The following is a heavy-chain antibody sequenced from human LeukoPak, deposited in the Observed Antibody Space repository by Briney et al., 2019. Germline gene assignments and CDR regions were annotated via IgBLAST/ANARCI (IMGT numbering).Heavy chain of an antibody. CDR1: GGTFSSYA. D-gene: IGHD3-3*01. J-gene: IGHJ6*02. V-gene: IGHV1-69*13. Sequence: SVKVSCKASGGTFSSYAISWVRQAPGQGLEWMGGIIPIFGTANYAQKFQGRVTITADESTSTAYMGLSSLRSEDTAVYYCARDSHAGNYDFWSGYPSWGMDVWGQGTTVTVSS. CDR3: ARDSHAGNYDFWSGYPSWGMDV. CDR2: IIPIFGTA.